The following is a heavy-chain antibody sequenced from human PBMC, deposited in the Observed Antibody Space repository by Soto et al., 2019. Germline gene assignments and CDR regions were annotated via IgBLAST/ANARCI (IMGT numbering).Heavy chain of an antibody. Sequence: SVNVSCKASGGTFSSYAISWVRQAPGQGLEWMGGIIPIFGTANYAQKFQGRVTITADESTSTAYMELSSLRSEDTAVYYCARANRAGTLAGRCEYWGKKTLLIGSS. CDR3: ARANRAGTLAGRCEY. D-gene: IGHD6-13*01. CDR2: IIPIFGTA. V-gene: IGHV1-69*13. CDR1: GGTFSSYA. J-gene: IGHJ4*02.